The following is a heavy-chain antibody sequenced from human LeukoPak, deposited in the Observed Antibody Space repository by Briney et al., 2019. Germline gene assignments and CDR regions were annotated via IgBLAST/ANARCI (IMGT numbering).Heavy chain of an antibody. CDR3: ARGRMEDSSWYEGPNWFDP. CDR1: GFTFSSYG. V-gene: IGHV3-33*01. Sequence: GGSLRLSCAASGFTFSSYGMHWVRQAPGKGLEGVAVIWYDGSNKYYADSVKGRFTISRDNSKNTLYLQMNSLRAEDTAVYYCARGRMEDSSWYEGPNWFDPWGQGTLVTVSS. CDR2: IWYDGSNK. D-gene: IGHD6-13*01. J-gene: IGHJ5*02.